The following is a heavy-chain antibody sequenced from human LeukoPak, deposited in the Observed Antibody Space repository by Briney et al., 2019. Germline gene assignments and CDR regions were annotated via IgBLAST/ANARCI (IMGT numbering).Heavy chain of an antibody. D-gene: IGHD6-19*01. CDR2: ISYDGSNK. CDR3: ARGYSSGWSNWFDP. V-gene: IGHV3-30*03. CDR1: GFTFSSYG. J-gene: IGHJ5*02. Sequence: GGSLRLSCAASGFTFSSYGMHWVRQAPGKGLEWVAVISYDGSNKYYADSVKGRFTISRDNSKNTLYLQMNSLRAKDTALYYCARGYSSGWSNWFDPWGQGTLVTVSS.